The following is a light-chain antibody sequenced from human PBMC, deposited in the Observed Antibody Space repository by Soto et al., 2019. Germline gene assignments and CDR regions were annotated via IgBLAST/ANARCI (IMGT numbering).Light chain of an antibody. V-gene: IGKV1-16*01. J-gene: IGKJ4*01. CDR1: QDIGRS. CDR2: DAF. CDR3: QQYDSYPYI. Sequence: DIQMTQSPSSLSASVGHRVTITCRASQDIGRSFAWFQQKPGQAPKSLVYDAFIFQSGVPSRFTVSGSGTDFTLTISGLQPEDFATYYCQQYDSYPYIFGGGTKVEIK.